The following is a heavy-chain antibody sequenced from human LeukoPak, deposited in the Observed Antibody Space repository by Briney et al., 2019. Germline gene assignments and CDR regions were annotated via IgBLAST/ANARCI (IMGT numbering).Heavy chain of an antibody. V-gene: IGHV3-23*01. CDR2: ISGSGDTT. D-gene: IGHD3-16*01. CDR1: GFTFSSYA. J-gene: IGHJ4*02. CDR3: AKDLWSTSWFRFGDY. Sequence: GGSLRLSCAASGFTFSSYAMTWVRQTPGKELEWVSVISGSGDTTYYADSVKGRFSVSRDNSKNTLYLQMNSLRVEDTAIYYRAKDLWSTSWFRFGDYWGQGMLVTVSS.